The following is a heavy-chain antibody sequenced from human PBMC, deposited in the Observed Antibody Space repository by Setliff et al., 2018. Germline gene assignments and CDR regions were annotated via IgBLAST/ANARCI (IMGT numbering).Heavy chain of an antibody. CDR3: ARGKMDVVAVAGKYCVMDV. V-gene: IGHV1-3*01. CDR1: GYTFSNYL. Sequence: ASVKVSCKASGYTFSNYLLHWVRQAPGQSPEWVGWINAGNGHTEYSQRFQGRVTITADESTSTAYMELTSLRLEDTAVYYCARGKMDVVAVAGKYCVMDVWGQGTTVTVSS. CDR2: INAGNGHT. D-gene: IGHD6-19*01. J-gene: IGHJ6*02.